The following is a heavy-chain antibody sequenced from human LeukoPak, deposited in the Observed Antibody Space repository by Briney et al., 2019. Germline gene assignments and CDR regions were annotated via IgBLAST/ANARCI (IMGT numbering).Heavy chain of an antibody. Sequence: SETLSLTCTVSGGSISSYYWSWIRQPAGKGLEWIGRIYTSGSTNNNPSLKSRVTISVDTSKQQFSLKLSSVTAADTAVYYCARETPYGSGSYPFDYWGQEILVTVSS. J-gene: IGHJ4*02. V-gene: IGHV4-4*07. CDR3: ARETPYGSGSYPFDY. D-gene: IGHD3-10*01. CDR2: IYTSGST. CDR1: GGSISSYY.